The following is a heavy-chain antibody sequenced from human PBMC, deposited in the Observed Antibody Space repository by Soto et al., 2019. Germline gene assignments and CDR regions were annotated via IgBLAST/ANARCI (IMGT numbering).Heavy chain of an antibody. CDR3: ARDGADYYESSAMDV. D-gene: IGHD3-22*01. J-gene: IGHJ6*02. V-gene: IGHV1-3*01. Sequence: ASVKVSCKASGYTFTNYAMHWVRQAPGQRLEWMGWINARNGNTRYSQKFQGRVTITRDTSASTVYMELSSLRSEDTAVYYCARDGADYYESSAMDVWGQGTTVTVSS. CDR1: GYTFTNYA. CDR2: INARNGNT.